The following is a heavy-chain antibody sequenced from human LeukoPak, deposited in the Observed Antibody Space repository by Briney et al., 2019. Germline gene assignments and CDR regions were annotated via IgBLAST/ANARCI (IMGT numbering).Heavy chain of an antibody. J-gene: IGHJ4*02. V-gene: IGHV4-4*02. CDR2: VHLDGRT. CDR3: AREGGPYRPLDY. Sequence: QVQLQESGPGLVKPSGTLSLICGVSGGSISSTNWWTWVRQPPGKGPEWIGEVHLDGRTNYKPSLQSRLTMSVDFSENHISLKLTSVTAADTAVYYCAREGGPYRPLDYSGQGTLVTVSS. CDR1: GGSISSTNW.